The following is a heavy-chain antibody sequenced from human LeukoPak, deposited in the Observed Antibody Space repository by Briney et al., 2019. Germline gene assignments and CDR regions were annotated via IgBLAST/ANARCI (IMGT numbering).Heavy chain of an antibody. CDR2: ISTYNDNT. V-gene: IGHV1-18*01. D-gene: IGHD3-10*01. Sequence: ASVKVSCKASGYTFTSYDISWVRQAPGQGLEWMGWISTYNDNTHYAQKLQGRVTTTTDTSTSTVYMELKSLRSDDTAVYYCARIWAEFQLVSDFWGQGTQVTVSP. CDR1: GYTFTSYD. CDR3: ARIWAEFQLVSDF. J-gene: IGHJ4*02.